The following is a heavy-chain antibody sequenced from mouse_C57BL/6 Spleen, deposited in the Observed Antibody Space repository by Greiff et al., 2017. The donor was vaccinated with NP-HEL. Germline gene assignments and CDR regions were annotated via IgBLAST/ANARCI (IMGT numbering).Heavy chain of an antibody. CDR1: GFSLRTFGMG. V-gene: IGHV8-8*01. D-gene: IGHD1-1*01. Sequence: QVTLKVSGPGILQPSQTLSLTCSFSGFSLRTFGMGVGWIRQPSGKGLVWLAHIWWDVDKYYNPALKSRLTISKNTSKNQVFLKIANVDTADTATYYCALITAVVATRGFAYWGQGTLVTVSA. J-gene: IGHJ3*01. CDR3: ALITAVVATRGFAY. CDR2: IWWDVDK.